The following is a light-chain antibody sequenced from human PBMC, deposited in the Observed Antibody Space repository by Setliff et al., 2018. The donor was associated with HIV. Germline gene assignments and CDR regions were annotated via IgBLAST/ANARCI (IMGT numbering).Light chain of an antibody. Sequence: QAVVTQEPSLTVSPGGTVTLTCASSTGAVASGHYANWFQQKPGQAPRALIYSTTYKHSWTPARCSGSLLGGRAALTLSDVRPEDEAEYYCLLYYGGFDVFGSGTKVTVL. CDR3: LLYYGGFDV. CDR2: STT. J-gene: IGLJ1*01. V-gene: IGLV7-43*01. CDR1: TGAVASGHY.